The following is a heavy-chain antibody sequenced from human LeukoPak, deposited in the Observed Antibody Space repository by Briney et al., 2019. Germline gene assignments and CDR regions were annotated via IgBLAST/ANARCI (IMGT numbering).Heavy chain of an antibody. D-gene: IGHD3-22*01. Sequence: PSETLSLTCAVYGGSFSGYYWSWIRQPPGKGLEWIGETNHSGSTNYNPSLKSRVTISVDTSKNQFSLKLSSVTAADTAVYYCARSPVSDSSGREPFDIWGQGTMVTVSS. CDR1: GGSFSGYY. CDR3: ARSPVSDSSGREPFDI. V-gene: IGHV4-34*01. J-gene: IGHJ3*02. CDR2: TNHSGST.